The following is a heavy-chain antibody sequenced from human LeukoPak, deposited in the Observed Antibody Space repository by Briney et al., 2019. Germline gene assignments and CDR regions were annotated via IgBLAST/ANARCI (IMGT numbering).Heavy chain of an antibody. Sequence: GGSLRLSCAASGFTFSSYEMNWVRQAPGKGLEWVSYISSSGSTIYYADSVKGRFTISRDNAKNSLYLQMNSLRAEDTAVYYCARISSSNWYNERGAFDVWGQGTMVTVSS. J-gene: IGHJ3*01. CDR3: ARISSSNWYNERGAFDV. D-gene: IGHD6-13*01. V-gene: IGHV3-48*03. CDR2: ISSSGSTI. CDR1: GFTFSSYE.